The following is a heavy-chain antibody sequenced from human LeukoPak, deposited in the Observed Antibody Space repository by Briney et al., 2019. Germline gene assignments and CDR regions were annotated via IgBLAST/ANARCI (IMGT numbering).Heavy chain of an antibody. CDR2: ISYDGSNK. Sequence: GGSLRLSCAASGFTFSSYGMHWVRQAPGKGLEWVAVISYDGSNKYYADSVKGRFTISRDNSKNTLYLQMNSLRAEDTAVYYCARDGGSYRGYYYYGMDVWGQGTTVTVSS. J-gene: IGHJ6*02. CDR1: GFTFSSYG. CDR3: ARDGGSYRGYYYYGMDV. D-gene: IGHD1-26*01. V-gene: IGHV3-30*03.